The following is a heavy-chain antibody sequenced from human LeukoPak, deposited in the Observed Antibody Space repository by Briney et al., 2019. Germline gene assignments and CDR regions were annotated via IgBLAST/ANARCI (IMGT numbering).Heavy chain of an antibody. CDR2: IIPIFGTA. CDR1: GGTFSSYA. V-gene: IGHV1-69*13. D-gene: IGHD2/OR15-2a*01. CDR3: ARDLAGDPFTLG. Sequence: SVKVSCTASGGTFSSYAISWVRQAPGQGLEWMGGIIPIFGTANYAQKFQGRVTITADESTSTAYMELSSPGSEDTAVYYCARDLAGDPFTLGWGQGTLVTVSS. J-gene: IGHJ4*02.